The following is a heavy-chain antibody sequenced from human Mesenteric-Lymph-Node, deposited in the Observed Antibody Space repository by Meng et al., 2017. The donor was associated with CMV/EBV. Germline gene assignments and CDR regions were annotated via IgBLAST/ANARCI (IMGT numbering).Heavy chain of an antibody. CDR2: INPKTGGR. CDR1: GYTFIDYY. D-gene: IGHD3-9*01. Sequence: QVQRVQSGAEVKKPGASVRVSCKASGYTFIDYYINWVRQAPGQGLEWMGRINPKTGGRSYAQNFQGRVTMTRDTSINTAYMEVNRLNSDDTAMYYCARDRDTDWYSPFDYWGQGTLVTVSS. CDR3: ARDRDTDWYSPFDY. V-gene: IGHV1-2*06. J-gene: IGHJ4*02.